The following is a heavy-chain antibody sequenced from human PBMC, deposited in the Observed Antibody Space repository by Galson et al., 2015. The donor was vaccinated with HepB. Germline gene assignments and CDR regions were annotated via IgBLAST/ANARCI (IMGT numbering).Heavy chain of an antibody. CDR2: IKQDGSEK. Sequence: SLRLSCAASGFTLSSYWMHWVRQAPGEGLEWVANIKQDGSEKYYVDSVKGRFTISRDNAKSTLYLQMNSLRAEDTAVYYCAREGISVITMIVVVFDYWGQGTLVTVSS. D-gene: IGHD3-22*01. V-gene: IGHV3-7*01. J-gene: IGHJ4*02. CDR3: AREGISVITMIVVVFDY. CDR1: GFTLSSYW.